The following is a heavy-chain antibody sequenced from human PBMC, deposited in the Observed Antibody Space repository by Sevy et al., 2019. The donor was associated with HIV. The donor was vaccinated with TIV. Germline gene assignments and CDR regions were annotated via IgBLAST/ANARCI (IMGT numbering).Heavy chain of an antibody. CDR1: GFTFNKYA. J-gene: IGHJ4*02. CDR2: ISGSGDFK. D-gene: IGHD7-27*01. Sequence: GGSLRLSCEVSGFTFNKYAMHWVRQAPGKGLEWLSLISGSGDFKYYADSVQGRFTVSRDNSKSTLFLHISSLTVEDSGVYYCAQGGNNWGDGLDSWGQGTRVTVSS. V-gene: IGHV3-23*01. CDR3: AQGGNNWGDGLDS.